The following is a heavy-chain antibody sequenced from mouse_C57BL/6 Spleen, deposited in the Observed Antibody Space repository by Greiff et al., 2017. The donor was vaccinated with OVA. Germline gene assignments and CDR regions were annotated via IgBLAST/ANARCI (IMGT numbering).Heavy chain of an antibody. Sequence: EVPLQQSGPELVKPGASVKISCKASGYTFTDYYMNWVKQSHGKSLEWIGDINPNNGGPSYNQQFKGKATLTVDQSSSTAYMELRSLTSEDSAVYYGASSPNYYGSSPFAYWGQGTLVTVSA. CDR2: INPNNGGP. V-gene: IGHV1-26*01. CDR1: GYTFTDYY. J-gene: IGHJ3*01. D-gene: IGHD1-1*01. CDR3: ASSPNYYGSSPFAY.